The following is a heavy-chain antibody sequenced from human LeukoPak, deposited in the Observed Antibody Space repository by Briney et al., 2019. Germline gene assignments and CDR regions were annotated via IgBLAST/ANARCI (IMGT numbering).Heavy chain of an antibody. CDR1: GGSFGDFA. V-gene: IGHV1-69*06. Sequence: SVKVSCKASGGSFGDFAIIWVRQAPGHGLEWMGRSVPMSDTKDYAQKFQGRVTITADTSTDTAYMELSSLRSEDTAVYYCATAAAGSHFDYWGQGTLVTVSS. CDR3: ATAAAGSHFDY. J-gene: IGHJ4*02. CDR2: SVPMSDTK. D-gene: IGHD6-13*01.